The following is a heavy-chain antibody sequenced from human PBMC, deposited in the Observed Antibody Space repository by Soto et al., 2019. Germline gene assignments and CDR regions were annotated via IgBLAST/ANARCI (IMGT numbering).Heavy chain of an antibody. D-gene: IGHD3-22*01. V-gene: IGHV3-53*01. Sequence: EVQLVESGGGLIQPGGSLRLSCAASGFTVSSNYMSWVRQAPGKGLEWVPVIYSGGSTDYADSVKGRFTISRDNSKNTLDLQMNSLRAGDTAVYYCASKGEVVITGYYYYYGMDVWGQGTTVTVSS. CDR1: GFTVSSNY. J-gene: IGHJ6*02. CDR3: ASKGEVVITGYYYYYGMDV. CDR2: IYSGGST.